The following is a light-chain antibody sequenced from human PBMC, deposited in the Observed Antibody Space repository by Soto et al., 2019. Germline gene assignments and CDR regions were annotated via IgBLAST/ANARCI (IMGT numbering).Light chain of an antibody. CDR2: EGS. V-gene: IGLV2-23*01. CDR3: CSYASGDTGV. CDR1: SSDVGSYDL. J-gene: IGLJ3*02. Sequence: QSVLTQPASVSGSPGQSITISCTGTSSDVGSYDLVSWYQQYPGKAPKLMIYEGSKRPSGVSSRFSGSKSGNTASLTISGLHAEDEADYYCCSYASGDTGVFGGGTKLTVL.